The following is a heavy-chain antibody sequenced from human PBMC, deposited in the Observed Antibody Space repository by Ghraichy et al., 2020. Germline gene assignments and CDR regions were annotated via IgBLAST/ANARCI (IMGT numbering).Heavy chain of an antibody. CDR1: GFTFSSYS. CDR3: ARPNREYYDFWSGYYRN. D-gene: IGHD3-3*01. V-gene: IGHV3-48*02. Sequence: SCAASGFTFSSYSMSWVRQAPGKGLEWVSYISSSSSTIYYADSVKGRFTISRDNAKNSLHLQMNSLRDEDTAVYYCARPNREYYDFWSGYYRNWGQEPWSPSPQ. J-gene: IGHJ4*01. CDR2: ISSSSSTI.